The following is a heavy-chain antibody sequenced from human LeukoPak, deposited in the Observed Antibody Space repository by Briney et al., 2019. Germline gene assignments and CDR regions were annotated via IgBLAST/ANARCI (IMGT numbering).Heavy chain of an antibody. Sequence: GGSLRLSCAASGFTFSSYGMHWVRQAPGKGLEWVAFIRHDGSNKNYADSVKGRFTISRDNAKNSLYLQMNSLRAEDTAVYYCAELGITMIGGVWGKGTTVTISS. CDR1: GFTFSSYG. D-gene: IGHD3-10*02. CDR3: AELGITMIGGV. V-gene: IGHV3-30*02. J-gene: IGHJ6*04. CDR2: IRHDGSNK.